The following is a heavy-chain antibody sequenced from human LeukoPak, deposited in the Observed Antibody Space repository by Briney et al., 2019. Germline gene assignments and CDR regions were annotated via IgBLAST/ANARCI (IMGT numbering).Heavy chain of an antibody. J-gene: IGHJ4*02. CDR3: ARDLATYGSGGRY. CDR2: ISAYDGYT. D-gene: IGHD3-10*01. CDR1: GYTFNSYG. Sequence: ASVKVSCKASGYTFNSYGFNWVRPAPGQGLEWVGWISAYDGYTSYSQKLQDRVTMTTDASTTTAYLEVRSLRSDDTAVYYCARDLATYGSGGRYWGQGTPVTVSS. V-gene: IGHV1-18*01.